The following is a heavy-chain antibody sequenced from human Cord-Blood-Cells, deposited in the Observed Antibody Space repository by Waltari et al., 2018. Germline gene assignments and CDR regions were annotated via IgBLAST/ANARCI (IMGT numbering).Heavy chain of an antibody. J-gene: IGHJ4*02. CDR2: IYHSGST. Sequence: QVQLQESGPGLVKPSGTLSLTCAVPVGSISSSNWCSWVRQPPGKGLEWIGEIYHSGSTNYNPSLKSRVTISVDKSKNQFSLKLSSVTAADTAVYYCASYDSSGYYFDYWGQGTLVTVSS. CDR1: VGSISSSNW. D-gene: IGHD3-22*01. CDR3: ASYDSSGYYFDY. V-gene: IGHV4-4*02.